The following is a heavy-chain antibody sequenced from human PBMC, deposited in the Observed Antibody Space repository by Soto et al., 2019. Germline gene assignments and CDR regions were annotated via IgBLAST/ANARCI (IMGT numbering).Heavy chain of an antibody. CDR2: ISYDGSYK. Sequence: QVPLVEYGGGVVQPGRSLGISCAASGFTFSSYAMHWVRQAPGKGLEWGAVISYDGSYKYYAVSVKGRFTISRDNYKNTLYRQMNSLRAEDTAVYYSSRANDFWSDFDYWVQGTLVTVSS. J-gene: IGHJ4*02. CDR1: GFTFSSYA. CDR3: SRANDFWSDFDY. D-gene: IGHD3-3*01. V-gene: IGHV3-30-3*01.